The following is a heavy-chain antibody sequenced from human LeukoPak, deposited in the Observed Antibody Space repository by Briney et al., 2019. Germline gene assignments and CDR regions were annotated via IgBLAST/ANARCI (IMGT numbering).Heavy chain of an antibody. V-gene: IGHV4-59*01. D-gene: IGHD6-19*01. CDR1: GGSISSYY. J-gene: IGHJ4*02. CDR2: IYYSGST. Sequence: NPSKTLSLTRTVSGGSISSYYWSWIRQPPGKGLEWIGYIYYSGSTNYNPSLKSRVTISVDTSKNQFSLKLSSVTAADTAVYYCARASDSGSADYWGQGTLVTVSS. CDR3: ARASDSGSADY.